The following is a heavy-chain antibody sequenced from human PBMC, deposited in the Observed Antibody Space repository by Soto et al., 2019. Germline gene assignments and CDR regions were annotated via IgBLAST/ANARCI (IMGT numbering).Heavy chain of an antibody. D-gene: IGHD2-2*02. CDR3: ATHPPYRPLDY. J-gene: IGHJ4*02. CDR1: GDSISSSSNH. CDR2: IYYSENT. Sequence: QLQLQESGPGLVKPSETLSLTCTVSGDSISSSSNHWGWIRQPPGKGLVWIGTIYYSENTYYNPSLQSPVTISLDTSKTQFSLSLTSVTAADTAVYYCATHPPYRPLDYWGQGTLVTVSS. V-gene: IGHV4-39*01.